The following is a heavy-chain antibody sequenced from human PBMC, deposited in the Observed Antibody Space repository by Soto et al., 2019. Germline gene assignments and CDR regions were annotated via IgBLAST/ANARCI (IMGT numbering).Heavy chain of an antibody. D-gene: IGHD3-3*01. CDR1: GYTFTSYD. V-gene: IGHV1-8*01. CDR2: MNPNSGNT. CDR3: ASFFWSGSRIPYYYYMDV. Sequence: ASVKVSCKASGYTFTSYDINWVRQATGQGLEWMGWMNPNSGNTGYAQKFQGRVTMTRNTSISTAYMELSSLRSEDTAVYYCASFFWSGSRIPYYYYMDVWGKGTTVTVSS. J-gene: IGHJ6*03.